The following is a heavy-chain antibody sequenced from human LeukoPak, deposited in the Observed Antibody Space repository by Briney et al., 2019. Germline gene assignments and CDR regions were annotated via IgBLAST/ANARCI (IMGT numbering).Heavy chain of an antibody. CDR2: INPSGTTT. Sequence: ASVKVSCKASGYPFTSYYMHWVRQAPGQGLEWMGLINPSGTTTNYAQKFQGRVTMTRDTSTSTVYMDLSGLRSEDTAVYYCAREVAVAGYNWFDPWGQGTLVTVSS. CDR3: AREVAVAGYNWFDP. CDR1: GYPFTSYY. D-gene: IGHD6-19*01. J-gene: IGHJ5*02. V-gene: IGHV1-46*01.